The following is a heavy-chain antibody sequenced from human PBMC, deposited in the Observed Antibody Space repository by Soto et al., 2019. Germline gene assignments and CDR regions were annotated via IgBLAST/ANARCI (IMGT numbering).Heavy chain of an antibody. J-gene: IGHJ5*02. CDR1: GGSISSGGYY. V-gene: IGHV4-31*03. Sequence: SETLSLTCTVSGGSISSGGYYWSWIRQHPGKGLEWIGYIYYSGSTYYNPSLKSRVTISVDTSKNQFSLKLSSVTAADTAVYYCARIRPYSSTSFNWFDPWGQGTLVTVSS. CDR2: IYYSGST. CDR3: ARIRPYSSTSFNWFDP. D-gene: IGHD2-2*01.